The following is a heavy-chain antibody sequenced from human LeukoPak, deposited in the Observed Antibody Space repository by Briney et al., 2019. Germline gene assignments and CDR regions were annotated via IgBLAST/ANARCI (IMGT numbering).Heavy chain of an antibody. J-gene: IGHJ4*02. V-gene: IGHV1-18*01. CDR2: ISAYNGNT. D-gene: IGHD3-10*01. CDR1: GYTFTSYG. Sequence: ASVKVSCKASGYTFTSYGISWVRQAPGQGLEWMGWISAYNGNTNYAQKLQGRVTMTTDTSTSTVYMELSSLTSEDTAVYYCAREKSGGYFDYWGLGTQVTVSS. CDR3: AREKSGGYFDY.